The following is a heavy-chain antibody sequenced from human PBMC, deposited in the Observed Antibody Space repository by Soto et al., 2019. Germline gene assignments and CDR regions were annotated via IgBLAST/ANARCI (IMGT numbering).Heavy chain of an antibody. V-gene: IGHV1-2*04. CDR1: GYTFTGYY. CDR3: ARENYYDSSGYARGAFDI. D-gene: IGHD3-22*01. CDR2: INPNSGGT. Sequence: ASVKVSFKASGYTFTGYYMHWVRQAPGQGLEWMGWINPNSGGTNYAQKFQGWVTMTRDTSIGTAYMELSRLRSDDTAVYYCARENYYDSSGYARGAFDIWGQGTMVTVSS. J-gene: IGHJ3*02.